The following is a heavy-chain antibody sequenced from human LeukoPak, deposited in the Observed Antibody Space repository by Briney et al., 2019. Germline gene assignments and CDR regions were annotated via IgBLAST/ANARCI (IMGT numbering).Heavy chain of an antibody. CDR2: IIGSGGST. CDR1: RFTLTTYA. V-gene: IGHV3-23*01. Sequence: GGSIGLPRAASRFTLTTYAMSWVSQPPGRGLGWASAIIGSGGSTYYADSVKGRFTISRDNSKNTLYLQMNSLRAEDTAVYYCARDLGVAAADFYHYYMDLWGKGTTVTVSS. D-gene: IGHD6-13*01. J-gene: IGHJ6*03. CDR3: ARDLGVAAADFYHYYMDL.